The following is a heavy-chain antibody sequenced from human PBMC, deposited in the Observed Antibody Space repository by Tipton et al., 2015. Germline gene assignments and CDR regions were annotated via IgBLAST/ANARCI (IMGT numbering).Heavy chain of an antibody. Sequence: GLVKPSETLSLTCTVSGGSVNSANYYWSWIRQPPGKGLEWIGYISYSGSTHYNPSLKSRVAISVDTSKNQFSLTLKSVTAADTAVYYCARGHYVSRMDVWGQGTTVTVSS. V-gene: IGHV4-61*01. D-gene: IGHD3-10*01. CDR1: GGSVNSANYY. CDR3: ARGHYVSRMDV. J-gene: IGHJ6*02. CDR2: ISYSGST.